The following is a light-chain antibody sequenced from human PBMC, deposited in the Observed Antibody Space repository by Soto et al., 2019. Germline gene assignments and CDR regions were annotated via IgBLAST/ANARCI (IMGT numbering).Light chain of an antibody. V-gene: IGLV2-8*01. CDR2: DVT. J-gene: IGLJ1*01. CDR3: SSYTDTKGLV. CDR1: SRDIGGYNS. Sequence: QSALTQSPSASGSPGQSVTISCTGTSRDIGGYNSVSWYQQHPGKAPKVMIYDVTKRPSGVPDRFSGSKSGNTASLTVSALQAEDEADYYCSSYTDTKGLVFGTGTKVTVL.